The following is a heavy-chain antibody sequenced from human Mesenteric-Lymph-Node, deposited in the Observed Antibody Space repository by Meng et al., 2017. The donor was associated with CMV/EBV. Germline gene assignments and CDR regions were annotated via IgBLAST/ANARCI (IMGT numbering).Heavy chain of an antibody. V-gene: IGHV4-59*01. CDR2: VYHAGST. CDR3: ARTSGCTSDLCYSANWFDP. CDR1: GGSISSDS. J-gene: IGHJ5*02. Sequence: ESLRLSCTVSGGSISSDSWSWIRQPPGKGLEWIGYVYHAGSTKYNPSLKSRITISVDTSKTQFSLELSSVTAADTAVYYCARTSGCTSDLCYSANWFDPWGQGTLVTVSS. D-gene: IGHD2-21*01.